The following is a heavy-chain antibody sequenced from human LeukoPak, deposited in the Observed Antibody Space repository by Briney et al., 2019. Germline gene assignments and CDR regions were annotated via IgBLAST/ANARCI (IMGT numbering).Heavy chain of an antibody. V-gene: IGHV3-7*01. CDR1: GFTFSTYW. CDR2: IKQDGSEK. J-gene: IGHJ4*02. CDR3: ARVGYSGSYARY. Sequence: GGSLRLSCAASGFTFSTYWMSWVRQAPGKGLEWVANIKQDGSEKYYVDSVKGRFTISRDNAKNSLYLQMNTLRPEDTAVYYCARVGYSGSYARYWSQGTLVTVSS. D-gene: IGHD1-26*01.